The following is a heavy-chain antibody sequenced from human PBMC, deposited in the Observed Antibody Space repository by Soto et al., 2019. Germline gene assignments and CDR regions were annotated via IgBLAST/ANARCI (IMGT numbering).Heavy chain of an antibody. Sequence: EVQLVESGGGLVKHGVSLRLSCTASGVTFSSYNMNWVRQAPGKGLEWVSSISSSSNYIYYADPMKGRFTISRDNAKNSLYLQMNSLRAEDTAVYYCARDNAYGDHNSFDYWGKGTLVTVSS. D-gene: IGHD4-17*01. CDR3: ARDNAYGDHNSFDY. V-gene: IGHV3-21*02. CDR1: GVTFSSYN. J-gene: IGHJ4*02. CDR2: ISSSSNYI.